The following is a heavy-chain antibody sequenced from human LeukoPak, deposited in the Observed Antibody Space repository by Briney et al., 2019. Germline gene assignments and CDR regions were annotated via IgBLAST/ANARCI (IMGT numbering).Heavy chain of an antibody. J-gene: IGHJ6*03. Sequence: GGSLRLSCAASGFIFSDYGITWVRQAPGKGLEWVSGISGSGANTYFADSVKGRSTISRDNSKNSLYLQMNSLRAEDTAVYYCARDGRATVTSPPRFVYYYYMDVWGKGTTVTVSS. CDR2: ISGSGANT. CDR3: ARDGRATVTSPPRFVYYYYMDV. CDR1: GFIFSDYG. D-gene: IGHD4-17*01. V-gene: IGHV3-23*01.